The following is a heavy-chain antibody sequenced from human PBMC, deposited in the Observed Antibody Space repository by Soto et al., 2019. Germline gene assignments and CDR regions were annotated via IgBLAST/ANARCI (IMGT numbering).Heavy chain of an antibody. Sequence: ASVKVSCKASGYTFTSYGISWVRQAPGQGLEWMGWISAYNGNTNYAQKLQGRVTMTTDTSTSTAYMELRSLRSDDTAVYYCAREGYSSSSYYYYYMDVWGKGTTVTVSS. CDR1: GYTFTSYG. D-gene: IGHD6-6*01. V-gene: IGHV1-18*01. CDR2: ISAYNGNT. J-gene: IGHJ6*03. CDR3: AREGYSSSSYYYYYMDV.